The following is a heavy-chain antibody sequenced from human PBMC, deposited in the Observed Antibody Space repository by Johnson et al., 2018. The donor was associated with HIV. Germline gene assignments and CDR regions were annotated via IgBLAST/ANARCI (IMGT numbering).Heavy chain of an antibody. Sequence: VQLVESGGGLVQPGGSLRLSCAVSGFTFSTYAMHWVRQAPGKGLEYVSGISSSGGSTFYANSVKGRFTISRDNSRNRLYLHMGSLGDEDMAVYYCAGERRSSSWYDASYIWGQGTMVTVSS. CDR1: GFTFSTYA. V-gene: IGHV3-64*01. CDR3: AGERRSSSWYDASYI. D-gene: IGHD6-13*01. J-gene: IGHJ3*02. CDR2: ISSSGGST.